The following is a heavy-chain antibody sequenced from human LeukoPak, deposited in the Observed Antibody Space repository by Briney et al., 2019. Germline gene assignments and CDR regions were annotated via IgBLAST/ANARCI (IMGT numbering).Heavy chain of an antibody. Sequence: SETLSLTCVVSGGSISSGDFPWSWIRQPPGKGLEWIGYIFHTGHTSYNPSLKSRVTISVDMSKNQLSPRLTSVTAADTAVYYCARGLYGAGSHFDYWGQGTLVTVSS. CDR3: ARGLYGAGSHFDY. D-gene: IGHD3-10*01. CDR2: IFHTGHT. J-gene: IGHJ4*02. V-gene: IGHV4-30-2*01. CDR1: GGSISSGDFP.